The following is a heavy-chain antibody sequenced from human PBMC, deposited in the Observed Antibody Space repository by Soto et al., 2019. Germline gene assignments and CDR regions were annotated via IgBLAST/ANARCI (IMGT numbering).Heavy chain of an antibody. CDR3: AREQPNDGDSGELDY. D-gene: IGHD1-1*01. V-gene: IGHV1-69*08. Sequence: QVQLVQSGAEVKKPGSSVKVSCKASGGTFSSYTISWVRQAPGQGLEWMGRIIPILGIANYAQKFQGRVTITADKSTSTAYMELSSLRSEDTAVYYCAREQPNDGDSGELDYWGQGTLVTVSS. J-gene: IGHJ4*02. CDR2: IIPILGIA. CDR1: GGTFSSYT.